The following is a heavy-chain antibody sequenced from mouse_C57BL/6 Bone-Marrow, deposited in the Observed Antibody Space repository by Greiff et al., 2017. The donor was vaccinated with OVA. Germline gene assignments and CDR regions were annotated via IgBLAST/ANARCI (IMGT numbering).Heavy chain of an antibody. CDR1: GFTFSSYT. CDR2: ISGGGGNT. V-gene: IGHV5-9*01. D-gene: IGHD1-1*01. CDR3: AYYYGSSYEAMDY. Sequence: DVQLVESGGGLVKPGGSLKLSCAASGFTFSSYTMSWVRQTPEKRLEWVATISGGGGNTYYPDSVKGRFTISRDNAKNTLYLQMSSLRSEDTALYYCAYYYGSSYEAMDYWGQGTSVTVSS. J-gene: IGHJ4*01.